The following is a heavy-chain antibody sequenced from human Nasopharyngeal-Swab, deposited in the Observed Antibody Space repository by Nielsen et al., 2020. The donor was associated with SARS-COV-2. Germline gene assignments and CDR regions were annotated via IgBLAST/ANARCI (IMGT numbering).Heavy chain of an antibody. D-gene: IGHD3/OR15-3a*01. Sequence: GGSLRLSCAASGFTFGNYDMHWVRQAPGKGLEWVAATSYDGINRFYADSVKGRFTISRDNVKNTLYMEMNSLRADDTAVYYCASEWTEKAYDIWGQGTMVTVSS. V-gene: IGHV3-30*04. CDR2: TSYDGINR. CDR3: ASEWTEKAYDI. J-gene: IGHJ3*02. CDR1: GFTFGNYD.